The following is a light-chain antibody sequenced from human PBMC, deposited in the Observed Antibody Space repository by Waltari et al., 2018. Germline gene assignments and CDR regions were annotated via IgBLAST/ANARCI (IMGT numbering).Light chain of an antibody. CDR2: DAS. Sequence: EIVLTPSPATLSLSPGERATSSCRASQSVTSYLAWLQPRPGQAPRLLIDDASNRATGSPARFSGSGSGTDFTLTISSLEPEDFAVYYCQQRTNWPLTFGGGTKVEIK. V-gene: IGKV3-11*01. CDR1: QSVTSY. J-gene: IGKJ4*01. CDR3: QQRTNWPLT.